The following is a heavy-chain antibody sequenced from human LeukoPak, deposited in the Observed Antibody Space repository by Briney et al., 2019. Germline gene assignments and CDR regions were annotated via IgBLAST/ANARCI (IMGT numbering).Heavy chain of an antibody. CDR1: GGSISSSSYY. CDR2: IYYSGST. Sequence: SETLSLTCTVSGGSISSSSYYWGWIRQPPGKGLEWIGSIYYSGSTYYNPSLKSRVTISVDTSKNQFSLKLSSVTAADTAVYYCAREGGGDSSIRDAFDIWGQGTMVTVSS. CDR3: AREGGGDSSIRDAFDI. D-gene: IGHD2-21*01. V-gene: IGHV4-39*07. J-gene: IGHJ3*02.